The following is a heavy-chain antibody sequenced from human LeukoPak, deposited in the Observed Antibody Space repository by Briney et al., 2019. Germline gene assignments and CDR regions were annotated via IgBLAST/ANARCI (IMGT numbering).Heavy chain of an antibody. D-gene: IGHD3-22*01. CDR1: GFTFSSYS. V-gene: IGHV3-21*01. CDR2: ISSSSSYI. Sequence: PGGSLRLSCAASGFTFSSYSMNWVRQAPGKGLEWVSSISSSSSYIYYEDSVKGRFTIPRDNAKNSLYLQVSSLRAEDTAVYYCARVDPHDSSGYYYYYMDVWGKGTTVTVSS. CDR3: ARVDPHDSSGYYYYYMDV. J-gene: IGHJ6*03.